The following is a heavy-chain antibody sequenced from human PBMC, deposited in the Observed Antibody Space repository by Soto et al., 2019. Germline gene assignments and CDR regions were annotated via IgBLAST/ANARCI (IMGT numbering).Heavy chain of an antibody. CDR2: ISPNNGNT. D-gene: IGHD2-21*02. CDR1: GYAFITYG. J-gene: IGHJ4*02. V-gene: IGHV1-18*01. CDR3: ARESLGEVTGGFES. Sequence: QVQLVQSGAEVKNPGASVKVSCTASGYAFITYGLSWVRQAPGQGLEWVGWISPNNGNTKSAQKFQGRVTMTTDTSASTAYMELRSLRSDDTAVYYCARESLGEVTGGFESWGQGTLVTVSS.